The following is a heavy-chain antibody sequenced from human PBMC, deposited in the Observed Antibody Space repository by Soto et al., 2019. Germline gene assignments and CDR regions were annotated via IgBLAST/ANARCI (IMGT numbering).Heavy chain of an antibody. J-gene: IGHJ4*02. D-gene: IGHD1-1*01. CDR3: AREGRNPSLRSSNCLDH. CDR1: GFTFSSYW. V-gene: IGHV3-30-3*01. Sequence: GVSLSLSCAASGFTFSSYWMHWVRQAPGKGPEYVAVFSYDGIYKFYADSVKGRFTISRDNSKNTLYLEMNNLRVEDTAVYFCAREGRNPSLRSSNCLDHWGQGALVTVSS. CDR2: FSYDGIYK.